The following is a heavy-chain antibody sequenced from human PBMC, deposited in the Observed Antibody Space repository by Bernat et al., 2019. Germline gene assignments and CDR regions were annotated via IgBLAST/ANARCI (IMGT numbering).Heavy chain of an antibody. V-gene: IGHV4-34*01. CDR3: ARSKGMVRGVIPQPGWFDP. D-gene: IGHD3-10*01. CDR1: GGSFSGYY. CDR2: INHSGST. J-gene: IGHJ5*02. Sequence: QVQLQQWGAGLLKPSETLSLTCAVYGGSFSGYYWSWIRQPPGKGLEWIGEINHSGSTNYNPSLKSRVTISVDTSKNQFSLKLCSVTAADTAVYYCARSKGMVRGVIPQPGWFDPWGQGTLVTVSS.